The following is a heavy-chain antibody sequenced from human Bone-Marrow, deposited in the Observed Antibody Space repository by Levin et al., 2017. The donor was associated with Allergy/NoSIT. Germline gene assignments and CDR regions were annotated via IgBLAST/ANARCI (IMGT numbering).Heavy chain of an antibody. CDR3: ARVAYYYGSGSPPGNYYYSYMDV. J-gene: IGHJ6*03. CDR1: GGSISSGGYS. CDR2: IYHSGSA. Sequence: LRLSCTLSGGSISSGGYSWTWLRQAPKKGLEYMGYIYHSGSAYYNPSLQSRVTMSVDRSKNQFSLTLTSLTAADTAVYFCARVAYYYGSGSPPGNYYYSYMDVWGTGATVTVSS. D-gene: IGHD3-10*01. V-gene: IGHV4-30-2*01.